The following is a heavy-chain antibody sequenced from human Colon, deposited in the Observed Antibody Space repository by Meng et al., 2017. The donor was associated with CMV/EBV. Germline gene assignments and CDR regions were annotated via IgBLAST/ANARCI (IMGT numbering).Heavy chain of an antibody. CDR1: EFTFSTYD. CDR3: ARDRSPTHFDY. J-gene: IGHJ4*02. Sequence: GESLKISCTASEFTFSTYDFYWVRQPTGKGLEWVSSIGTVGDTYSIGSVKGRFIISREDAKNSVYLQMNGLRDGDTGLYYCARDRSPTHFDYWGQGALVTVSS. CDR2: IGTVGDT. V-gene: IGHV3-13*01.